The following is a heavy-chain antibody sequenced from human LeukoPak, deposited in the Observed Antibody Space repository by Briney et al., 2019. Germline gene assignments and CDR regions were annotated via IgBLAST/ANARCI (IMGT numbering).Heavy chain of an antibody. CDR1: GYRFTSYW. Sequence: GESLKISCKASGYRFTSYWIGWVRQMPGKGLEWMGIIYPGDSETRYSPSFQGQVTISVDKSINTAYLQWSSLKASDTAMYYCARHWAYSSSFHIEDYWGQGTLVTVSS. D-gene: IGHD6-6*01. V-gene: IGHV5-51*01. CDR2: IYPGDSET. J-gene: IGHJ4*02. CDR3: ARHWAYSSSFHIEDY.